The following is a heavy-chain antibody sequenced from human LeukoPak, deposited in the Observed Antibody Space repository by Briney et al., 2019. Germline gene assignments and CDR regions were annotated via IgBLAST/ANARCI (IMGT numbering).Heavy chain of an antibody. J-gene: IGHJ4*02. V-gene: IGHV4-34*01. CDR1: GGSFSGYY. CDR3: ASIFIAAHLLFDY. CDR2: INHSGST. Sequence: SETLSLTCAVYGGSFSGYYWSWIRQPPGKGLEWIGEINHSGSTNYNPSLKSRVTISVDTSKNQFSLKLSSATAADTAVYYCASIFIAAHLLFDYWGQGTLVTVSS. D-gene: IGHD6-6*01.